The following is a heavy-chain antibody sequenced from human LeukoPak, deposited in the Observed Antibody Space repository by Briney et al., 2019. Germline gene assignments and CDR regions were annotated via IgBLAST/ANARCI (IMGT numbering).Heavy chain of an antibody. CDR1: GDSISSSNSY. CDR3: ARRYCSGGSCYSERGAFDI. Sequence: SETLSLTCTVSGDSISSSNSYWGWIRQPPGKGLEWIGSIYYSGSTYYNPSLKSRVTMSVDTSKNQFSLKLSSVTAADTAVYYCARRYCSGGSCYSERGAFDIWGQGTMVTVSS. CDR2: IYYSGST. V-gene: IGHV4-39*07. D-gene: IGHD2-15*01. J-gene: IGHJ3*02.